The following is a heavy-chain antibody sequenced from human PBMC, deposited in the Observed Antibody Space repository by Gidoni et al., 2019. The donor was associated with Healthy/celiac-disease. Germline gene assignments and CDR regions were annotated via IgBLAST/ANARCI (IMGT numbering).Heavy chain of an antibody. J-gene: IGHJ4*02. CDR2: IKGDGSEK. Sequence: EVQLVESGGGLVQPGGSLRLSCAASGITFSSHWMSWVRQAPGKGLEWVANIKGDGSEKYYVDSVKGRFTISRDNAKNSLYLQMNSLRAEDSAVYYCARDWNYLFDYWGQGTLVTVSS. V-gene: IGHV3-7*03. CDR3: ARDWNYLFDY. D-gene: IGHD1-7*01. CDR1: GITFSSHW.